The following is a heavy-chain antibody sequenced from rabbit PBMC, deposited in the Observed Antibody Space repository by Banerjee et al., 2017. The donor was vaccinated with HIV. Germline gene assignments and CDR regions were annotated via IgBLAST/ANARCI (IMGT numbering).Heavy chain of an antibody. D-gene: IGHD5-1*01. CDR1: GFSFSSNYW. J-gene: IGHJ4*01. V-gene: IGHV1S40*01. CDR3: ARGLDHAYYFVL. Sequence: QSLEESGGDLVKPEGSLTLTCTASGFSFSSNYWMCWVRQAPGKGLGLIACTYVGSSGSSCFASSTKASFTITKPTTSSVALQMASQSCAGAAAYFSARGLDHAYYFVLWGQGTLVTVS. CDR2: TYVGSSGSS.